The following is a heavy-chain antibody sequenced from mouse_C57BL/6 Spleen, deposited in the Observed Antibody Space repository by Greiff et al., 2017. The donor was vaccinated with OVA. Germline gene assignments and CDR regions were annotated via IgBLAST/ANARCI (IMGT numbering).Heavy chain of an antibody. CDR1: GYTFTTYP. V-gene: IGHV1-47*01. Sequence: QVQLQQSGAELVKPGASVKMSCKASGYTFTTYPIEWMKQNHGKSLEWIGNFHPYNDDTKYNEKFKGKATLTVEKSSSTVYLELSRLTSDDSAVYDCARGGYYYGSSYYAMDYWGQGTSVTVSS. CDR3: ARGGYYYGSSYYAMDY. J-gene: IGHJ4*01. CDR2: FHPYNDDT. D-gene: IGHD1-1*01.